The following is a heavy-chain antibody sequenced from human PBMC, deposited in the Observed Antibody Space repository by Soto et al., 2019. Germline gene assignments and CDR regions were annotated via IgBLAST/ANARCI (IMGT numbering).Heavy chain of an antibody. V-gene: IGHV2-70*01. CDR2: IDWDDDK. CDR3: ARTKTYYYDSSGYQYYYYYYGMDV. CDR1: GFSLSTSGMC. Sequence: SGPTLVNPTQTLTLTCTFSGFSLSTSGMCVSWIRQPPGKALEWLALIDWDDDKYYSTSLKTRLTISKDTSKNQVVLTMTNMDPVDTATYYCARTKTYYYDSSGYQYYYYYYGMDVWGQGTTVTIS. D-gene: IGHD3-22*01. J-gene: IGHJ6*02.